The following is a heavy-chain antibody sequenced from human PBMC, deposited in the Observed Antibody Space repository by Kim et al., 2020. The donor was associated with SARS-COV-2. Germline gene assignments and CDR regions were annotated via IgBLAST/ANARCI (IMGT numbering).Heavy chain of an antibody. CDR2: ISYDGSNK. CDR1: GFTFSSYA. CDR3: ARVYNWNDVYFDY. J-gene: IGHJ4*02. V-gene: IGHV3-30*04. Sequence: GGSLRLSCAASGFTFSSYAMHWVRQAPGKGLEWVAVISYDGSNKYYADSVKGRFTISRDNSKNTLYLQMNSLRAEDTAVYYCARVYNWNDVYFDYWGQGTLVTVSS. D-gene: IGHD1-20*01.